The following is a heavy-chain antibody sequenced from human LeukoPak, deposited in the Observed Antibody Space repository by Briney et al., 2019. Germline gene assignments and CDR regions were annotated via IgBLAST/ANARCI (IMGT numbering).Heavy chain of an antibody. V-gene: IGHV4-31*03. Sequence: SETLSLTCTVSGGSISSGGYYWSWIRQHPGKGLEWIGYIYYSGSTYYDPSLKSRVTISVDTSKNQFSLKLSSVTAADTAVYYCARGPYYYDSSGVDLWGRGTLVTVSS. CDR1: GGSISSGGYY. CDR3: ARGPYYYDSSGVDL. CDR2: IYYSGST. D-gene: IGHD3-22*01. J-gene: IGHJ2*01.